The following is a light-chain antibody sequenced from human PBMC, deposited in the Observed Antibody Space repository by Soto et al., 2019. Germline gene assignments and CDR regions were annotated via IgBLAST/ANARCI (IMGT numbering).Light chain of an antibody. CDR3: SSYAGSNNCV. Sequence: LTQPPSASGSRGQSVTISCTGTSSDVGGYNYVSWYQQHPGKAPKLIIYEVNERPSGVPDRFSGSKSGNTASLTVSGLQSEDEADYYWSSYAGSNNCVFGTGTKVTVL. CDR1: SSDVGGYNY. J-gene: IGLJ1*01. V-gene: IGLV2-8*01. CDR2: EVN.